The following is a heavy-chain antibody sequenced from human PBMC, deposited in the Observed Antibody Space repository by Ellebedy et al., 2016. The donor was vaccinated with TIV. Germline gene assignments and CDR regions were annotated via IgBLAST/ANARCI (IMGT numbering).Heavy chain of an antibody. V-gene: IGHV1-2*04. CDR3: ARNCSTTFCSHHGFEI. CDR2: INPNSGGT. D-gene: IGHD2-2*01. J-gene: IGHJ3*02. CDR1: GYTFTGYY. Sequence: AASVKVSCKASGYTFTGYYMHWVRQAPGQGLEWMGWINPNSGGTNYAQKFQGWVTMTRDTSISTAYMELSRLRSDDTAVYYCARNCSTTFCSHHGFEIWGQGTMVTVSS.